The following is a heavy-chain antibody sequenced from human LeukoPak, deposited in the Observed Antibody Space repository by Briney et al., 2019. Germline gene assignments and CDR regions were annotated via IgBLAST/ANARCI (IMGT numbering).Heavy chain of an antibody. CDR1: GFTFSSYT. J-gene: IGHJ4*02. CDR2: ISYDGSNK. Sequence: GGSLRLSCAASGFTFSSYTMHWVRQAPGKGLEWVAVISYDGSNKYYADSVKGRFTISRDNSKNTLYLQMNSLRAEDTAVYYCARDTARRATMIVVVITYFDYWGQGTLVTVSS. V-gene: IGHV3-30-3*01. CDR3: ARDTARRATMIVVVITYFDY. D-gene: IGHD3-22*01.